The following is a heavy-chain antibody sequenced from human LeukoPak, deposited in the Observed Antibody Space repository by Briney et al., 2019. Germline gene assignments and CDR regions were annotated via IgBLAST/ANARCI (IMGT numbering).Heavy chain of an antibody. CDR3: AKEATRYCSTTSCYWFDP. J-gene: IGHJ5*02. V-gene: IGHV3-23*01. D-gene: IGHD2-2*01. CDR2: ISGSGGNT. CDR1: GFTFSSYD. Sequence: GGSLRLSCAASGFTFSSYDMSWVRQAPGKGLEWVSVISGSGGNTYYADSVKGRFTISRDNSKNTLYLHMNSLRAEDTAVYYCAKEATRYCSTTSCYWFDPWGQGTLVTVSS.